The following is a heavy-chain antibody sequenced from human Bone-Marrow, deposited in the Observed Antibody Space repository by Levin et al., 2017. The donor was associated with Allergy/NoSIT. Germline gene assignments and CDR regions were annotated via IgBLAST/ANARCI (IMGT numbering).Heavy chain of an antibody. CDR3: ARATRSSLIYYFDY. CDR1: GDSISSFF. J-gene: IGHJ4*02. CDR2: MSFSGST. V-gene: IGHV4-59*01. Sequence: PSETLSLTCTVSGDSISSFFWSWIRQPPGKGLEWIGYMSFSGSTNFNPSLKSRVTISVDTSKNQFSLRLSSVTAADTAVYYCARATRSSLIYYFDYWGPGTLVTVSS. D-gene: IGHD5-12*01.